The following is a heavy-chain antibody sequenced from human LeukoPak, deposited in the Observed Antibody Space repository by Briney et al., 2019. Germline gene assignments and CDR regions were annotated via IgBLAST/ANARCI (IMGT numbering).Heavy chain of an antibody. CDR1: GFTFSSYD. D-gene: IGHD6-19*01. Sequence: GGSLRLSCAASGFTFSSYDMHWVRQATGKGLEWVSAIGTAGDTYYPGSVKGRFTISRENAKNSLYLQMNSLRAGDTAVYYCARSRGSSGWFENWGHRTQVTASS. V-gene: IGHV3-13*01. J-gene: IGHJ4*01. CDR3: ARSRGSSGWFEN. CDR2: IGTAGDT.